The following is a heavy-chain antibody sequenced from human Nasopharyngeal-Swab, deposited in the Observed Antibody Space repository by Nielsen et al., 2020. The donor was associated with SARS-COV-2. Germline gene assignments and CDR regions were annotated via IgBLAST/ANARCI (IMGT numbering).Heavy chain of an antibody. V-gene: IGHV4-39*01. CDR3: ASAGWLHPFDN. CDR1: GGSILSSTYY. Sequence: SEPLSLTFTVSGGSILSSTYYWGWIRQPPGKGLEWIGRIYYSGATYYNPPLKNRLTMSVDMSKNQFSLKLYSVPAADTAVSYCASAGWLHPFDNWGPGTLVTVSS. J-gene: IGHJ4*02. CDR2: IYYSGAT. D-gene: IGHD5-24*01.